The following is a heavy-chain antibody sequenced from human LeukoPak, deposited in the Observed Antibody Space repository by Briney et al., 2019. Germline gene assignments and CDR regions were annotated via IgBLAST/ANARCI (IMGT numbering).Heavy chain of an antibody. J-gene: IGHJ4*02. D-gene: IGHD5-18*01. Sequence: PSETLSLTCAVYGRSFSGYYWSWIRQPPGKGLEWIGEISHSGSTNYNPSLKSRVIISVDTSKNQFSLKLSSVTAADTAVYYCARGLDGYSTRTIDYWGQGTLVTVSS. CDR1: GRSFSGYY. CDR2: ISHSGST. V-gene: IGHV4-34*01. CDR3: ARGLDGYSTRTIDY.